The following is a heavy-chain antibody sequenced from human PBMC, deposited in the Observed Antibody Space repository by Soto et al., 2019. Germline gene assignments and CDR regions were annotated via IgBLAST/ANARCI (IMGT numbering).Heavy chain of an antibody. CDR3: ARYSSNWFQTEGMDV. D-gene: IGHD6-13*01. Sequence: SETLSLTCAVSGASITSSNWWSWVRQTPEKGLEWIGEIYHDGNTNYNPSLKSRVTMSVDKSEKHFSLNLSSVTAADTAVYYCARYSSNWFQTEGMDVWGLGTTVTVSS. CDR1: GASITSSNW. J-gene: IGHJ6*02. CDR2: IYHDGNT. V-gene: IGHV4-4*02.